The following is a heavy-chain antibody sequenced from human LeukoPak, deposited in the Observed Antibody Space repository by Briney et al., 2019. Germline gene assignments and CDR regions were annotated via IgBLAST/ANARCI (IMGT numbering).Heavy chain of an antibody. J-gene: IGHJ3*01. CDR1: GFTFRDYY. Sequence: KPGGSLRLSCAASGFTFRDYYMGWIRQAPGKGLEWIPYITSTGSSTYYAECVEGRFTISRDNAKNSLYLQMNSLRADDTAVYYCARAHWDGFDVWGQGTVVTVSS. CDR2: ITSTGSST. CDR3: ARAHWDGFDV. V-gene: IGHV3-11*04.